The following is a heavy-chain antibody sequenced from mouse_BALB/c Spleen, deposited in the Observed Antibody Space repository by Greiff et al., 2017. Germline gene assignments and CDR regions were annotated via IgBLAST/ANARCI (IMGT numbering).Heavy chain of an antibody. Sequence: EVNLVESGGGLVKPGGSLKLSCAASGFAFSSYDMSWVRQTPEKRLEWVAYISSGGGSTYYPDTVKGRFTISRDNAKNTLYLQMSSLKSEDTAMYYCARHRGSTMITTGYFDYWGQGTTLTVSS. D-gene: IGHD2-4*01. CDR2: ISSGGGST. V-gene: IGHV5-12-1*01. CDR3: ARHRGSTMITTGYFDY. J-gene: IGHJ2*01. CDR1: GFAFSSYD.